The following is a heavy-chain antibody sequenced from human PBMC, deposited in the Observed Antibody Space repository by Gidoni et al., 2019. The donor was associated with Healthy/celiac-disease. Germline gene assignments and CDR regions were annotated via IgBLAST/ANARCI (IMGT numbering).Heavy chain of an antibody. D-gene: IGHD2-2*01. CDR2: IYYSGST. V-gene: IGHV4-59*01. Sequence: QVQLQESGPGLVKPSETLSLTCTVSGGSISSYYWSWIRQPPGKGLEWIGYIYYSGSTNYNPSLKSRVTISVDTSKNQFSLKLSSVTAADTAVYYCARGDIVVVPAARRIWFDPWGQGTLVTVSS. CDR3: ARGDIVVVPAARRIWFDP. CDR1: GGSISSYY. J-gene: IGHJ5*02.